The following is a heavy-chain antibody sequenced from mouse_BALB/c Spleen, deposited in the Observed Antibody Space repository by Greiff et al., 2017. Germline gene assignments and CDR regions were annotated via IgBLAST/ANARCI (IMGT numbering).Heavy chain of an antibody. Sequence: EVQLQQSGPGLVKPSQSLSLTCTVTGYSITSDYAWNWIRQFPGNKLEWMGYISYSGSTSYNPSLKSRISITRDTSKNQFFLQLNSVTTEDTATYYCARFAYYGSSYFDYWGQGTTLTVSS. CDR1: GYSITSDYA. CDR3: ARFAYYGSSYFDY. D-gene: IGHD1-1*01. V-gene: IGHV3-2*02. J-gene: IGHJ2*01. CDR2: ISYSGST.